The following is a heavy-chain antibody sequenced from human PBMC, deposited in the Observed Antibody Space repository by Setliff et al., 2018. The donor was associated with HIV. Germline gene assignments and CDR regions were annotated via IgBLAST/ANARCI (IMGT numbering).Heavy chain of an antibody. CDR3: ARVSLDSSGWYAEYFQH. D-gene: IGHD6-19*01. CDR2: IIPILGTE. Sequence: SVKVSCKASGTTFSTYLFTWVRQAPGQGFEWMGGIIPILGTEKYAQKFHGRVTITTDESTSTAYMELSSLRFEDTAVYYCARVSLDSSGWYAEYFQHWGQGTLVTVSS. V-gene: IGHV1-69*16. CDR1: GTTFSTYL. J-gene: IGHJ1*01.